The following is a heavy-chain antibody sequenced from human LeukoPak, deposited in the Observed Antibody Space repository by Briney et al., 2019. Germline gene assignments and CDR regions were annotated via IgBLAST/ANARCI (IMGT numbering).Heavy chain of an antibody. CDR2: IYHSGST. CDR1: GYSISSGYY. V-gene: IGHV4-38-2*02. J-gene: IGHJ6*03. Sequence: SETLSLTCTVSGYSISSGYYWGWIRQPPGKGLEWIGSIYHSGSTYYNPSLKSRVTISVDTSKNQFSLKLSSVTAADTAVYYCARADYSSTWSHDYYYVDVWGKGTTVTVSS. D-gene: IGHD6-13*01. CDR3: ARADYSSTWSHDYYYVDV.